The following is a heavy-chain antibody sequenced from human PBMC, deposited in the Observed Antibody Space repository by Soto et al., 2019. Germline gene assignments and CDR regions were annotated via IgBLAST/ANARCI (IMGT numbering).Heavy chain of an antibody. CDR1: AFTFSRHG. CDR2: IWADGSKQ. CDR3: ARERPFGENNHNYMDV. J-gene: IGHJ6*03. Sequence: GXSLRLSCAASAFTFSRHGIHWVLQAPGKGLQWVGFIWADGSKQRYAKPGKGQFTIPKNNSKNTLYLKMNSLRAEHTVFFYCARERPFGENNHNYMDVWGPGITLTVS. V-gene: IGHV3-33*01. D-gene: IGHD3-10*01.